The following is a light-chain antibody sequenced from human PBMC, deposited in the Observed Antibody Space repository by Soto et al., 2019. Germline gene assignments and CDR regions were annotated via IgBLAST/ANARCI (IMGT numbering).Light chain of an antibody. Sequence: SYELTQPPSVSVAPGQTARITCGGSNIGSRSVHWYQQKPGQAPVLVVYDDSDRPSGIPERFSGSNSGNTATLTISRVEAGDEADYYCQVWDNSSDPPVVFGGGTQLTVL. CDR2: DDS. V-gene: IGLV3-21*02. CDR1: NIGSRS. CDR3: QVWDNSSDPPVV. J-gene: IGLJ7*01.